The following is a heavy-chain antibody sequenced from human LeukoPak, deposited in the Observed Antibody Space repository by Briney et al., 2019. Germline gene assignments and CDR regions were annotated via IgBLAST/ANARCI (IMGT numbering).Heavy chain of an antibody. CDR3: ARDRPGYCSSTSCYAILY. CDR1: GGSISSYY. D-gene: IGHD2-2*01. Sequence: SETLPLTCTVSGGSISSYYWSWLRQPAGKGLEWIGRIYTSGGTNYNPSLKSRVTMSVDTSKNQFSLKLSSVTAADTAVYYCARDRPGYCSSTSCYAILYWGQGTLVTVSS. CDR2: IYTSGGT. J-gene: IGHJ4*02. V-gene: IGHV4-4*07.